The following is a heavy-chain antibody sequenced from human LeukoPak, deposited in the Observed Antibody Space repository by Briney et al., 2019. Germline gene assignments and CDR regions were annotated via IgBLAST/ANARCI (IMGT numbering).Heavy chain of an antibody. Sequence: SETLSLTCSVSGVSISSRDYYWGWIRQSPGKGLDWIGNIYYSGSTYYNPSLASRVTISVDRSKNQFSLKLSSVTAADTAVYYCARDLTSTPALFDYWGQGTLVTVSS. V-gene: IGHV4-39*07. CDR3: ARDLTSTPALFDY. D-gene: IGHD1-1*01. CDR2: IYYSGST. J-gene: IGHJ4*02. CDR1: GVSISSRDYY.